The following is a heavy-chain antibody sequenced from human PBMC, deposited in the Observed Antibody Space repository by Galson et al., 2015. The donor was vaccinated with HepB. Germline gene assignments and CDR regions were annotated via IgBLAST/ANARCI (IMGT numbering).Heavy chain of an antibody. D-gene: IGHD2-15*01. CDR1: GYTFTGYY. J-gene: IGHJ6*03. CDR2: INPNSGGT. V-gene: IGHV1-2*06. Sequence: SVKVSCKASGYTFTGYYMHWVRQAPGQGLEWMGRINPNSGGTNYAQKFQGRVTMTRDTSISTAYMELSRLRSDDTAVYYCARGLKARGAVVVVAATGYYYYMDVWGKGTTVTVSS. CDR3: ARGLKARGAVVVVAATGYYYYMDV.